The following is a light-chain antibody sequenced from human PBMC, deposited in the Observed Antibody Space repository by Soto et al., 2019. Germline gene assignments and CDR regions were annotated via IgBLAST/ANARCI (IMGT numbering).Light chain of an antibody. J-gene: IGKJ4*01. CDR1: QSISTY. Sequence: DIQMTQSPSSLSVSIGDRVTITCRASQSISTYLNWYEQKPGKAPTLLIYGASTLQSGVPSRFSGGGSGTSFTLTISGLQPEDFGSYDRPHSYTSPVTFGGGTKVEIK. CDR2: GAS. V-gene: IGKV1-39*01. CDR3: PHSYTSPVT.